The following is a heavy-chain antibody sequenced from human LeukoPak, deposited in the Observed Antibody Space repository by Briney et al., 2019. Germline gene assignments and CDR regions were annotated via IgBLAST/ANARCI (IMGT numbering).Heavy chain of an antibody. V-gene: IGHV4-39*01. CDR3: ARHVYYRTGPYYFDY. J-gene: IGHJ4*02. CDR2: IYYSGST. D-gene: IGHD1-26*01. Sequence: LETLSLTCTVSGGSISSSSYYWGWTRQPPGKGLEWIGSIYYSGSTYYNPSLKSRVTISVDTSKNQFSLKLSSVTAADTAVYYCARHVYYRTGPYYFDYWGQGTLVTVSS. CDR1: GGSISSSSYY.